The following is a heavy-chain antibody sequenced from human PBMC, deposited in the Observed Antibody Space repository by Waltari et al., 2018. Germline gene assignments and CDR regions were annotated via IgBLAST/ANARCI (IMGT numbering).Heavy chain of an antibody. CDR1: GGSISSSSYY. Sequence: QLQLQESGPGLVKPSETLSLTCTVSGGSISSSSYYWGWLRQPPGKGLEWIGSIYYSGSTYYNPSLKSRVTISVDTSKNQFSLKLSSVTAADTAVYYCARDGYYDSSGYYWGQGTLVTVSS. CDR3: ARDGYYDSSGYY. D-gene: IGHD3-22*01. J-gene: IGHJ4*02. CDR2: IYYSGST. V-gene: IGHV4-39*07.